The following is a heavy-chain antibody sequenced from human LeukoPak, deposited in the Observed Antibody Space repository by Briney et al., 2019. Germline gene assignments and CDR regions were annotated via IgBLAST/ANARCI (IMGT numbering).Heavy chain of an antibody. CDR3: AKGVPPLDYFDC. V-gene: IGHV3-48*04. CDR2: ISSSSSTI. J-gene: IGHJ4*02. Sequence: GGSLRLSCAASGFSFSSYIMNWVRQAPGKGLEWVSHISSSSSTIYYADSVKGRFTISRDNAKNSLYLQMNSLRAEDTAVYYCAKGVPPLDYFDCWGQETLVTVSS. CDR1: GFSFSSYI.